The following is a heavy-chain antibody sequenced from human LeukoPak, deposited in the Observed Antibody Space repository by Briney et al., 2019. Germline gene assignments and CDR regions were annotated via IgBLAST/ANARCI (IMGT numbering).Heavy chain of an antibody. CDR3: ARSVAGYFDY. Sequence: PGGSLRLSCAASGFTFSNYGMRWVRQAPGKGLELVSGISGSGGSTNYADSVKGRFTISRDNSKNTLYLQMNSLRAEDTAVYYCARSVAGYFDYWGQGTLVTVSS. CDR2: ISGSGGST. D-gene: IGHD6-19*01. CDR1: GFTFSNYG. V-gene: IGHV3-23*01. J-gene: IGHJ4*02.